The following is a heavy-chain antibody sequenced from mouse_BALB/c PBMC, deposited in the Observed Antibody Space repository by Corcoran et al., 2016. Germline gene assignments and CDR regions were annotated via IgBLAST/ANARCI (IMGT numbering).Heavy chain of an antibody. D-gene: IGHD2-4*01. J-gene: IGHJ4*01. CDR1: GYTFTDYV. CDR2: IYPGSGST. Sequence: QVQLQQSGPELVKPGASVKMSCKASGYTFTDYVISWVKQRTGQGLAWIGEIYPGSGSTYYNEKLKGKATLTADKSSNTAYMQLSSLTSEDSAVYFCARRTYYDPYYYAMDYWGQGTSVTVSS. CDR3: ARRTYYDPYYYAMDY. V-gene: IGHV1-81*01.